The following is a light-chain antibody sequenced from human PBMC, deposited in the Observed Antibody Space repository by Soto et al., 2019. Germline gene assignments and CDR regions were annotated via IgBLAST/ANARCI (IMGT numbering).Light chain of an antibody. CDR2: DAS. V-gene: IGKV1-5*03. CDR3: RQDYGDSWT. CDR1: QTISSW. Sequence: DIQMTQSPSTLSGSVGDRVTITCRASQTISSWLAWYQQKPGKAPKLLIYDASSLKSGVPSRFSGSGSGTEFTLTISSLQPDDFATYYCRQDYGDSWTFGQGTKV. J-gene: IGKJ1*01.